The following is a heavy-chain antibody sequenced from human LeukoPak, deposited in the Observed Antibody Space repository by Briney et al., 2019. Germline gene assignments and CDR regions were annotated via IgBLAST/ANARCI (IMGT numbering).Heavy chain of an antibody. D-gene: IGHD1-26*01. CDR2: IHYSGST. CDR1: GASMSSFF. J-gene: IGHJ1*01. V-gene: IGHV4-59*03. Sequence: PSETLSLTCTVSGASMSSFFWSWIRQPPGKRLEWIGRIHYSGSTTYNPSLTSRITLSMDTSKSQVSLRLASVTAADTAMYYCAASGNSWWEGFFHDWGKGTMVSVSS. CDR3: AASGNSWWEGFFHD.